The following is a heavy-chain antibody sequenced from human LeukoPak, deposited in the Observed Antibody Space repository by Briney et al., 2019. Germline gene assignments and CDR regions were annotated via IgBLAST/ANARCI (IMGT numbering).Heavy chain of an antibody. V-gene: IGHV3-23*01. D-gene: IGHD3-22*01. CDR2: ISGSGGST. CDR1: GFTFSSYA. Sequence: GGSLRLSCAASGFTFSSYAMSWVRQAPGKGLEWVSAISGSGGSTYYADSVKGRFTISRDNSKNTLYLQMNSLRAEDTAAYYCAREGDSSGYYYYYYYGMDVWGQGTLVTVSS. J-gene: IGHJ6*02. CDR3: AREGDSSGYYYYYYYGMDV.